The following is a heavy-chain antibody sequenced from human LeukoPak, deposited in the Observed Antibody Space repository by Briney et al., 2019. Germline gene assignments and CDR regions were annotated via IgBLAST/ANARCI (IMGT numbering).Heavy chain of an antibody. D-gene: IGHD2-2*01. J-gene: IGHJ4*02. Sequence: PGGSLRPSCSASGFTFSSYGMHWVRQAPGKGLEWVAFIRYDGSNKYYADFVKGRFTISRDNSKNTLYLQMNSLRAEDTAVYYCAKDSDPVPEVPAPDYWGQGTLVTVSS. CDR1: GFTFSSYG. V-gene: IGHV3-30*02. CDR3: AKDSDPVPEVPAPDY. CDR2: IRYDGSNK.